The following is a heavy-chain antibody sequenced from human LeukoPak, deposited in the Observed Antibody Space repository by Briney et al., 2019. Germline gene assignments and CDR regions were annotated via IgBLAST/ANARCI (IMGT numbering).Heavy chain of an antibody. CDR2: INPSGGST. V-gene: IGHV1-46*01. CDR1: GYTFTSYY. J-gene: IGHJ6*03. Sequence: ASVKVSCKASGYTFTSYYMHWVRQAPGQGLEWMGIINPSGGSTSYAQKFQGRVTMTRDMSTSTVYMELSSLRSEDTAVYYCARGLTYYYGSGSYPYMDVWGKGTTVTISS. CDR3: ARGLTYYYGSGSYPYMDV. D-gene: IGHD3-10*01.